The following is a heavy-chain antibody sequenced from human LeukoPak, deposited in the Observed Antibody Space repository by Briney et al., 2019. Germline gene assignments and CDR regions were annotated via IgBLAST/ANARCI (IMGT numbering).Heavy chain of an antibody. CDR1: GFTFSNYW. J-gene: IGHJ4*02. Sequence: PGGSLRLSCAASGFTFSNYWMHWVRHPPGKGLGWVSRINSGGSSTTYADSVKGRFTISRDNATNTLYLQMNSLRAEDTAVYYCGITISSSRTTCFLYWGQGTLVTVSS. V-gene: IGHV3-74*01. CDR3: GITISSSRTTCFLY. CDR2: INSGGSST. D-gene: IGHD2-2*01.